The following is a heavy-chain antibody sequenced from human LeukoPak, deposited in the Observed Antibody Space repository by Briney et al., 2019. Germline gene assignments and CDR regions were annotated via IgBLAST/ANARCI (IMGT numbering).Heavy chain of an antibody. CDR1: GGSVGSGSYY. D-gene: IGHD3/OR15-3a*01. J-gene: IGHJ4*02. CDR2: IHTSGST. Sequence: NPSETLSLTCTVSGGSVGSGSYYWDWIRQTAGTGLEWIGRIHTSGSTKYSPSLKSRLTILIDTSSNQVSLNLSSVTAADTAIYYCARHGQSSVYWRPGTVVTVSS. CDR3: ARHGQSSVY. V-gene: IGHV4-61*02.